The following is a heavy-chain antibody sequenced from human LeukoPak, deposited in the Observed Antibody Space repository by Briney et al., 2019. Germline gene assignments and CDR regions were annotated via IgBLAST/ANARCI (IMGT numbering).Heavy chain of an antibody. Sequence: GGTLRLSCAASGFTFSRNGMTWVRQAPGKGLEWVSAISGSGGNTYYADSVKGRFTISRDNSKNTLYLQMNSLRAEDTAVYYCARDDGGNFNDAFDIWGQGTMVAVSS. CDR1: GFTFSRNG. J-gene: IGHJ3*02. V-gene: IGHV3-23*01. D-gene: IGHD4-23*01. CDR2: ISGSGGNT. CDR3: ARDDGGNFNDAFDI.